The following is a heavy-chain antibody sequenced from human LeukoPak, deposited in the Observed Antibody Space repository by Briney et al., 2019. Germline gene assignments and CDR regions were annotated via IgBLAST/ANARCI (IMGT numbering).Heavy chain of an antibody. V-gene: IGHV3-33*01. D-gene: IGHD1-26*01. J-gene: IGHJ4*02. CDR2: IWYDGSNK. CDR1: GFTFSSYG. Sequence: PGGSLRLSCAASGFTFSSYGLHWLRQAPGKGLEWVAVIWYDGSNKYYADSVKGRFTISRDNSKNTLYLQMNSLRAEDTAVYYCARGCELPDYWGQGTLVTVSS. CDR3: ARGCELPDY.